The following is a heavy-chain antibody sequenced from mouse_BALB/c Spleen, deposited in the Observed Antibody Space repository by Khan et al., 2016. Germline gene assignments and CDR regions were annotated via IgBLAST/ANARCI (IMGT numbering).Heavy chain of an antibody. V-gene: IGHV3-2*02. CDR1: GYSITSDYA. CDR2: ISYSGST. J-gene: IGHJ4*01. Sequence: EVQLKESGPGLVKPSQSLSLTCTVTGYSITSDYAWNWIRQFPGNKLEWMGYISYSGSTSYNPSLKSRISITRDTSKNQFFLQLNSVTTEDTATYYCARRPYYAIDYWGQGTSVTVSS. CDR3: ARRPYYAIDY.